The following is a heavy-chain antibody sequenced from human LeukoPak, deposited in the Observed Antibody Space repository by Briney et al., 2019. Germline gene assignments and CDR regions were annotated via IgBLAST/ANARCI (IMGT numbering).Heavy chain of an antibody. J-gene: IGHJ4*02. CDR1: GFTFSSYA. CDR2: ISGSGGST. Sequence: GGSLRLSCAASGFTFSSYAMGWVRQAPGKGLEWVSAISGSGGSTYYADSVKGRFTISRDNSKNTLYLQMNSLRAEDTAVYYCAKDRSGSYYGRPERWGQGTLVTVSS. V-gene: IGHV3-23*01. CDR3: AKDRSGSYYGRPER. D-gene: IGHD1-26*01.